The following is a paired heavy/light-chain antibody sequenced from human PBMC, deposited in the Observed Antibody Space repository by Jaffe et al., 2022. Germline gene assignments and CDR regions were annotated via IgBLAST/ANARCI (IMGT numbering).Heavy chain of an antibody. CDR2: INHSGST. CDR1: GGSFSGYY. Sequence: QVQLQQWGAGLLKPSETLSLTCAVYGGSFSGYYWSWIRQPPGKGLEWIGEINHSGSTNYNPSLKSRVTISVDTSKNQFSLKLSSVTAADTAVYYCARGVTMVQGVRKRAYYFDYWGQGTLVTVSS. D-gene: IGHD3-10*01. CDR3: ARGVTMVQGVRKRAYYFDY. V-gene: IGHV4-34*01. J-gene: IGHJ4*02.
Light chain of an antibody. CDR1: SSNIGNNY. V-gene: IGLV1-51*02. CDR3: GTWDSSLSVNVV. J-gene: IGLJ2*01. Sequence: QSVLTQPPSVSAAPGQKVTISCSGSSSNIGNNYVSWYQQLPGTAPKLLIYENNKRPSGIPDRFSGSKSGTSATLGITGLQTGDEADYYCGTWDSSLSVNVVFGGGTKLTVL. CDR2: ENN.